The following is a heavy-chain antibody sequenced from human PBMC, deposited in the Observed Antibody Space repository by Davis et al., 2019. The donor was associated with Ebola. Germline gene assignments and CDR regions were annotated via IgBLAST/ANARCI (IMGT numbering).Heavy chain of an antibody. CDR3: AWSRDQNHPDAFDI. CDR1: GFTFSIYW. Sequence: PGGSLRLSCAASGFTFSIYWMHWVRQVPGKGLAWVSRINSDESITTYADSVKGRFTISRDNAKNTLYLQMNSLRAEDTAVYYCAWSRDQNHPDAFDIWGQGTMVTVSS. V-gene: IGHV3-74*03. J-gene: IGHJ3*02. D-gene: IGHD1-14*01. CDR2: INSDESIT.